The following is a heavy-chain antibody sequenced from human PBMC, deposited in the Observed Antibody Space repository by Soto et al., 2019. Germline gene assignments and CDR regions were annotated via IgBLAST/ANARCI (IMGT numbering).Heavy chain of an antibody. CDR1: GGSISSSSYY. D-gene: IGHD3-9*01. J-gene: IGHJ4*02. CDR2: IYYSGST. V-gene: IGHV4-39*01. CDR3: ARRAGDILTGYYFDY. Sequence: SETLSLTCTVSGGSISSSSYYWGWIRQPPGKGLEWIGSIYYSGSTYYNPSLKSRVTISVDTSKNHFSLKLSSVTAADTAVYYCARRAGDILTGYYFDYWGQGTLVTVSS.